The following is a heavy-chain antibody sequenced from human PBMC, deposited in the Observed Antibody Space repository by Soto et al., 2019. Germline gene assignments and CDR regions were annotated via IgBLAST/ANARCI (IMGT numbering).Heavy chain of an antibody. CDR3: ARERGWYFDL. V-gene: IGHV1-18*01. CDR1: GYTFTSYA. CDR2: ISGYNGNT. D-gene: IGHD3-10*01. Sequence: QVQVVQSGAEVKKPGASVKVSCKASGYTFTSYAISWVRQAPGQGLEWMGWISGYNGNTNYAQNLQDRVIMTTDTSTRTAYRELRSLRSDDTAVYYCARERGWYFDLWGRGTLVTVSS. J-gene: IGHJ2*01.